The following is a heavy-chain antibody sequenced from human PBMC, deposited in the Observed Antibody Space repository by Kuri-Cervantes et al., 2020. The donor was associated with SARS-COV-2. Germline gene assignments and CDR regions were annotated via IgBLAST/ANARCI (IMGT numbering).Heavy chain of an antibody. J-gene: IGHJ3*02. CDR1: GFSLSTSGMC. CDR3: ARINPYGSGSYFLNDAFDI. CDR2: IDWDDDK. D-gene: IGHD3-10*01. V-gene: IGHV2-70*01. Sequence: SGPTLVKPTPTLTLTCTFSGFSLSTSGMCVSWIRQPPGKALEWLALIDWDDDKYYSTSLKTRLTISKDTSKNQVVLTMTNMDPVDTATYYCARINPYGSGSYFLNDAFDIWGQGPMVPVSS.